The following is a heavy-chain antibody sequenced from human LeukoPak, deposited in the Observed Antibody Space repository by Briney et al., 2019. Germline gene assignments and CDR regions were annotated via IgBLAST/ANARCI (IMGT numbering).Heavy chain of an antibody. Sequence: SETLSLTCTVSGGSISSSSYYWGWIRQPPGKGLEWIGCIYYTGSTYYNPSLKSRVTISVDTSKNQFSLKLSSVTAADTAVYYCARVGKVDYYYYMDVWGKGTTVTVSS. CDR2: IYYTGST. CDR3: ARVGKVDYYYYMDV. V-gene: IGHV4-39*07. J-gene: IGHJ6*03. D-gene: IGHD1-1*01. CDR1: GGSISSSSYY.